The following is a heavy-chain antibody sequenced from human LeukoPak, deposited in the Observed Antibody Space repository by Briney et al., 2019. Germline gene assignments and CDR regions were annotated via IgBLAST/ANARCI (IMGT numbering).Heavy chain of an antibody. Sequence: GASVKVSCKASGYTFTSYYMHWVRQAPGQGLEWMGIINPSGGSTSYAQKFQGRVTMTRDTSTSTVYMELSSLRFEDTAVYYCARDAEDTMIVVSRQGYFDLWGRGTLVTVSS. CDR3: ARDAEDTMIVVSRQGYFDL. D-gene: IGHD3-22*01. CDR2: INPSGGST. CDR1: GYTFTSYY. V-gene: IGHV1-46*01. J-gene: IGHJ2*01.